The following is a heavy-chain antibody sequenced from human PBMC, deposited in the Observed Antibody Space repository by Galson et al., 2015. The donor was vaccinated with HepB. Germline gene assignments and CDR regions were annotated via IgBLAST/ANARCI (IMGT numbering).Heavy chain of an antibody. J-gene: IGHJ1*01. D-gene: IGHD4-23*01. V-gene: IGHV3-11*06. CDR1: GITFSDYN. Sequence: SLRLSCAASGITFSDYNMNWIRQAPGKGLEWVSYITSSGSYTNYADSVKGRFTISRDNAKNSLYLQMNRLRAEDTAVYYCARGVVGNPFLHWGQGTLVTVSS. CDR2: ITSSGSYT. CDR3: ARGVVGNPFLH.